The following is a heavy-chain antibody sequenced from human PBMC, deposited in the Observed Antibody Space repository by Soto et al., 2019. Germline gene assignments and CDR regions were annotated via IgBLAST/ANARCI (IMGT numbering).Heavy chain of an antibody. Sequence: EVQLVESGGGLVQPGGSLRLSCAASGFTFSSYSMNWVRQAPGKGLEWVSYISSSSSTIYYADSVKGRFTISRDNAKISLYLEVSRRSAEDTAVYYCASPGWELLVGWLDPWGQGTLVTVSS. CDR1: GFTFSSYS. CDR3: ASPGWELLVGWLDP. V-gene: IGHV3-48*01. CDR2: ISSSSSTI. D-gene: IGHD3-10*01. J-gene: IGHJ5*02.